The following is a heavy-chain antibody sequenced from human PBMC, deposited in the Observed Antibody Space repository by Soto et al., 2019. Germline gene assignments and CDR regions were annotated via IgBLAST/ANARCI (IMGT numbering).Heavy chain of an antibody. J-gene: IGHJ5*02. D-gene: IGHD2-2*01. CDR2: IYYSGTT. V-gene: IGHV4-39*01. CDR1: GGSISSSSYY. Sequence: SETLSLTCTVSGGSISSSSYYWGWIRQPPGKGLEWIGSIYYSGTTYYNPSLKSRVTISVDRSKNQFSLNLSSVTAADTALFYCARQGGYCSTTSCYRSWSDPWGQGTLVTVSS. CDR3: ARQGGYCSTTSCYRSWSDP.